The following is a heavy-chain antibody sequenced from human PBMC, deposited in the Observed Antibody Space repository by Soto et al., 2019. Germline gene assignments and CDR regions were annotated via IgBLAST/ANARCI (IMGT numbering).Heavy chain of an antibody. CDR2: IGTLHDT. CDR3: ARQASYWQGGGGWFDP. Sequence: EVQLVESGGGLVQPGGSLRLSCAASGFTFSAYDMHWVRQPTGKGLEWVSAIGTLHDTYYPDSVKGRFTISRENAKNSLYFQMNSLKTGATAVYYCARQASYWQGGGGWFDPWGQGTLVTVSS. CDR1: GFTFSAYD. V-gene: IGHV3-13*01. D-gene: IGHD2-8*02. J-gene: IGHJ5*02.